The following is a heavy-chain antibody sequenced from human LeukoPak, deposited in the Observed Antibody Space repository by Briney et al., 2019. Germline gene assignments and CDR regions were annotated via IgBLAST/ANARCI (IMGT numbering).Heavy chain of an antibody. V-gene: IGHV3-7*04. J-gene: IGHJ4*02. CDR3: AGDSSSSGGLGF. Sequence: GGSLRPSCAASGFTFSHFWMNWVRQAPGRGPEWVANINQDGSEQYYVDSVKGRFTISRDNAKNSLYLQMNSLRAEDTALYYCAGDSSSSGGLGFWGRGTPVTVSS. CDR1: GFTFSHFW. D-gene: IGHD6-6*01. CDR2: INQDGSEQ.